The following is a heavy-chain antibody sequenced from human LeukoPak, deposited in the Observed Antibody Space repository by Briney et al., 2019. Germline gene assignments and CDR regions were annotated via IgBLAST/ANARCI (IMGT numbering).Heavy chain of an antibody. CDR2: IIPILGIA. J-gene: IGHJ3*02. V-gene: IGHV1-69*04. Sequence: SVKVSCKASGGTFSSYSISWVRQAPGQGLEWMGRIIPILGIANYAQKFQGRVTITADKSTSTAYMELSSLRSEDTAVYYCARDRDTAMVHPAFDIWGQGTMVTVSS. D-gene: IGHD5-18*01. CDR3: ARDRDTAMVHPAFDI. CDR1: GGTFSSYS.